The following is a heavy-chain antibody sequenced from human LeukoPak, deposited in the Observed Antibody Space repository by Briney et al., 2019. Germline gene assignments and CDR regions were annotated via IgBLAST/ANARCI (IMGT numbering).Heavy chain of an antibody. CDR2: IQNDASTE. CDR3: AKLPGRAADY. J-gene: IGHJ4*02. V-gene: IGHV3-33*06. Sequence: PGRSLRLSCAASGFIFSHYGMHWIRQAPGKGLEWVAVIQNDASTENFADSVKGRFTISRDNSKNTVFLQMNSLRAEDTAVYYCAKLPGRAADYWGQGTLVTVSS. CDR1: GFIFSHYG.